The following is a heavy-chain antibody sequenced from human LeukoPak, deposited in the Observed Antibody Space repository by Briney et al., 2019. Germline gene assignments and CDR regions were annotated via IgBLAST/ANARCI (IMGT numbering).Heavy chain of an antibody. D-gene: IGHD4-17*01. Sequence: GGSLRLSCAASGFSLSSYWMTWVRQAPGKGLEWVANIKQDGSEKKYVDSVKGRFTISRDNAKTSLYLQMNSLRAEDTAVYYCARAPYGDYGWLDYWGQGTLVTVSS. CDR1: GFSLSSYW. CDR2: IKQDGSEK. CDR3: ARAPYGDYGWLDY. V-gene: IGHV3-7*01. J-gene: IGHJ4*02.